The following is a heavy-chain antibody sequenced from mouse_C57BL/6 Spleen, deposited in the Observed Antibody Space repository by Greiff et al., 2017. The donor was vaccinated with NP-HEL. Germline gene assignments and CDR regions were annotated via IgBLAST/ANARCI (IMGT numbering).Heavy chain of an antibody. CDR3: ARYNYDYDGYFDV. V-gene: IGHV1-80*01. CDR1: GYAFSSYW. Sequence: QVQLQQSGAELVKPGASVKISCKASGYAFSSYWMNWVKQRPGKGLEWIVQIYPGDGDTNYNGKFKGKATLTADKSSSTAYMQLSSLTSEDSAVYFCARYNYDYDGYFDVWGTGTTVTVSS. D-gene: IGHD2-4*01. J-gene: IGHJ1*03. CDR2: IYPGDGDT.